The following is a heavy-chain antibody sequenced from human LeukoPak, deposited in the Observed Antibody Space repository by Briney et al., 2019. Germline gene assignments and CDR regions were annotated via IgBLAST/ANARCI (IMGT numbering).Heavy chain of an antibody. V-gene: IGHV3-15*01. CDR1: GFTFTNAW. Sequence: GGSLRLSCAASGFTFTNAWMSWVPQAPGKGLEWVGRIKTKTDGGTTDYTAPLKGRVTISRDDSKNTLYLQMNSLKTEDTAVYYCTPNGGYWGQGTLVTVSS. J-gene: IGHJ4*02. D-gene: IGHD7-27*01. CDR3: TPNGGY. CDR2: IKTKTDGGTT.